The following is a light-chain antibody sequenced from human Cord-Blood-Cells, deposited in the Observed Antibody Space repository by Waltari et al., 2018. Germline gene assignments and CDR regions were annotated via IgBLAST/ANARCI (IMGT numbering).Light chain of an antibody. CDR3: QQSYRTLKT. Sequence: DIQMTQSPSSLSASVGDRVTITCRASQSISSYLNWYQQKPGKAPKLLIYAASSLQSGVPSRFRGRGSGTDFTLTISSLQPEDFATYYCQQSYRTLKTFGQGTKVEIK. V-gene: IGKV1-39*01. J-gene: IGKJ1*01. CDR2: AAS. CDR1: QSISSY.